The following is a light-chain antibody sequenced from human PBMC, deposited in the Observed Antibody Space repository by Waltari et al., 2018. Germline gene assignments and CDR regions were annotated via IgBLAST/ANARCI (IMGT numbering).Light chain of an antibody. CDR1: QSVGSS. J-gene: IGKJ2*01. Sequence: ETVLTQSPVTLSLSPGEGDTLSCKASQSVGSSLAWYQQKPGQAPRLLIYNASNRAAGIPARFSGSGSGTDFTLTISSLEPEDFAVYYCQQRSNWNTFGQGTKLEIK. V-gene: IGKV3-11*01. CDR3: QQRSNWNT. CDR2: NAS.